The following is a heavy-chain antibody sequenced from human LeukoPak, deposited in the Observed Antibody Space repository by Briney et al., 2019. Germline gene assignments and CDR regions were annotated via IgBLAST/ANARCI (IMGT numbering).Heavy chain of an antibody. V-gene: IGHV4-34*01. Sequence: SETLSLTCSVYGGSITAYYWSWIRQPPGKGLEWIGEINHSRGNKYNPSLESRVTILLDASKNEFSLNLNSVTAADTAVYYCAREDYYFDSWGQGTLVTVSS. J-gene: IGHJ4*02. CDR1: GGSITAYY. CDR2: INHSRGN. CDR3: AREDYYFDS.